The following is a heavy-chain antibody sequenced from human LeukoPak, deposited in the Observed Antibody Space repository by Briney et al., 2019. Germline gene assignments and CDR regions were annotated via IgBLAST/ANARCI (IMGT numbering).Heavy chain of an antibody. CDR1: GFTFSSYG. V-gene: IGHV3-33*01. CDR3: ARDLVYDARGYLSRD. Sequence: PGGSLRLSCAASGFTFSSYGMHWVRQAPGKGLEWVAVIWYDGSNKYYADSVKGRFTISRNNSKNTLYLQMNSLRAEDTAVYYCARDLVYDARGYLSRDWGQGTLVTVSS. J-gene: IGHJ4*02. D-gene: IGHD3-22*01. CDR2: IWYDGSNK.